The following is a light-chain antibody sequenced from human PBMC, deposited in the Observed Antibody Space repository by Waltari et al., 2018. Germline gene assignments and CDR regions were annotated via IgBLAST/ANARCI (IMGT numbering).Light chain of an antibody. CDR3: QQYGSSLFT. CDR1: QSVSSSY. CDR2: GAS. Sequence: SALTQSPGTLPLSPGERATLSCRTSQSVSSSYLAWYQQKPGQAPSLLTDGASSRATGIPDRFSGSESGTDFTLTISRLEPDDFAVYYCQQYGSSLFTFGGGTKVEIK. J-gene: IGKJ4*01. V-gene: IGKV3-20*01.